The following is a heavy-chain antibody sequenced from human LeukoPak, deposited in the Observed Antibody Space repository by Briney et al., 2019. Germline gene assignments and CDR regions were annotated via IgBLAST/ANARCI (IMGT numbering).Heavy chain of an antibody. J-gene: IGHJ4*02. CDR2: INHSGST. CDR3: ARGTPFSSSWYY. V-gene: IGHV4-34*01. Sequence: SETLSLTCAVYGGSFSGYYWSWIRQPPGKGLEWIGEINHSGSTNYNPSLKSRVTISVDTSKNQFSLKPSSVTAADTAVYYCARGTPFSSSWYYWGQGTLVTVSS. CDR1: GGSFSGYY. D-gene: IGHD6-13*01.